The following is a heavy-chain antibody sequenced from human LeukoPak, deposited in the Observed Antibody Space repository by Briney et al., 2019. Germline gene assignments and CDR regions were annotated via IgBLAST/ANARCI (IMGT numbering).Heavy chain of an antibody. J-gene: IGHJ4*02. D-gene: IGHD5-12*01. V-gene: IGHV3-7*04. CDR1: GFTFSSYW. CDR2: IKQDGSEK. CDR3: ARLYSGYVLDY. Sequence: GGSLRLSCAASGFTFSSYWMSWVRQAPGNGREWVANIKQDGSEKYYVDSVKGRFTISRDNAKNSLYLQMNSLRAEDTAVYYCARLYSGYVLDYWGQGTLVTVSS.